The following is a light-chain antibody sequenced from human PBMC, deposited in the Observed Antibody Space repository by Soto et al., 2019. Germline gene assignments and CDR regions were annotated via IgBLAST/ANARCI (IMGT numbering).Light chain of an antibody. CDR2: GNI. CDR3: QSYDSSLSGVL. V-gene: IGLV1-40*01. Sequence: QSVLTQPPSVSGAPGQRVTISCTGSSSNIGAGYDVHWYQRLPGTAPKLLIYGNINRPSGVPDRFSGSKSGTSASLAITGLQAEDEADYYCQSYDSSLSGVLFGGGTKVTVL. J-gene: IGLJ2*01. CDR1: SSNIGAGYD.